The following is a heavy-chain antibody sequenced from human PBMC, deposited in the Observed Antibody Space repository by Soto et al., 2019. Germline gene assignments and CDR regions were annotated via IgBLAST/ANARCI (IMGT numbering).Heavy chain of an antibody. Sequence: SGPTLVNPTQTLTPTCTFSGFSLSTSGVGVGWIRQPPGKALEWLALIYWDDDKRYSPSLKSRLTITKDTSKNQVVLTMTNMDPVDTATYYWSHRGPYFSGGSCYYRGNWFGPWGQGTLVTVSS. V-gene: IGHV2-5*02. D-gene: IGHD2-15*01. CDR3: SHRGPYFSGGSCYYRGNWFGP. J-gene: IGHJ5*02. CDR1: GFSLSTSGVG. CDR2: IYWDDDK.